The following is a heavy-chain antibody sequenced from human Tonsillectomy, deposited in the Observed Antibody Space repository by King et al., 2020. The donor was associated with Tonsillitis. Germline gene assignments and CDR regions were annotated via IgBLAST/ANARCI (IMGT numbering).Heavy chain of an antibody. V-gene: IGHV3-33*05. J-gene: IGHJ4*02. CDR3: ARDRDGYIFDY. CDR2: ISYDGSNK. Sequence: VQLVESGGGVVQPGRSLRLSCAASGFTFSNYDMYWVRQAPGKGLAWVAVISYDGSNKYYADSVTGRFTISRDNSKNKVYLQMNSLRAEDTAVYYCARDRDGYIFDYWGQGTLVTVSS. CDR1: GFTFSNYD. D-gene: IGHD5-24*01.